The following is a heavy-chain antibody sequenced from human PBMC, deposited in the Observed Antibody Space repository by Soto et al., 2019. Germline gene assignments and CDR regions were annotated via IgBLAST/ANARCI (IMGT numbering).Heavy chain of an antibody. CDR1: GGSVYSNGHY. CDR3: GKILVGATGHTDADS. Sequence: TCIVSGGSVYSNGHYWGWIRQPPGKGLEWIGSIDNNGVTNYNSSLKSRVTISRDTSKNQFSLRLTSVTAADTAVYYCGKILVGATGHTDADSWGPGTLVTVSS. J-gene: IGHJ4*02. D-gene: IGHD2-15*01. CDR2: IDNNGVT. V-gene: IGHV4-39*01.